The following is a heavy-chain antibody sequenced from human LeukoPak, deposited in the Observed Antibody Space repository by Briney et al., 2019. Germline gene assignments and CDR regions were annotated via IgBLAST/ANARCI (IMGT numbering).Heavy chain of an antibody. CDR1: GGTFSSYA. CDR2: IIPIFGTA. V-gene: IGHV1-69*05. CDR3: AKLYYYDSSGRTLDY. Sequence: GASVKVSCKASGGTFSSYAISWVRQAPGQGLEWMGGIIPIFGTANYAQKFQGRVTITTDESTSTAYMELSSLRAEDTAVYYCAKLYYYDSSGRTLDYWGQGTLVTVSS. D-gene: IGHD3-22*01. J-gene: IGHJ4*02.